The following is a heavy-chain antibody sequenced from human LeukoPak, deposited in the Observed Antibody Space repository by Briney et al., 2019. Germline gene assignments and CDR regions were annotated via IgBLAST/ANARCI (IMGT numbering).Heavy chain of an antibody. J-gene: IGHJ4*02. Sequence: PSETLSLTGTVAGGSISSYYWSWIRQPPEKGLEWIGYSFYSGSTISNPSLKSRVTISVDTSKNQFSLRLTSVTAADTAVYYCARVGSGSFDYWGQGALVTVSS. CDR1: GGSISSYY. D-gene: IGHD6-19*01. CDR2: SFYSGST. V-gene: IGHV4-59*01. CDR3: ARVGSGSFDY.